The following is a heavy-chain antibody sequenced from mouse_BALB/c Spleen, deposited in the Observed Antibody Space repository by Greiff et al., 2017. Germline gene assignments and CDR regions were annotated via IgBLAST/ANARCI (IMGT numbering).Heavy chain of an antibody. CDR1: GDSITSGY. V-gene: IGHV3-8*02. CDR3: ASLWSRRGAWFAY. Sequence: EVQLVESGPSLVKPSQTLSLTCSVTGDSITSGYWNWIRKFPGNKLEYMGYISYSGSTYYNPSLKSRISITRDTSKNQYYLQLNSVTTEDTATYYYASLWSRRGAWFAYWGQGTLVTVSA. D-gene: IGHD2-2*01. J-gene: IGHJ3*01. CDR2: ISYSGST.